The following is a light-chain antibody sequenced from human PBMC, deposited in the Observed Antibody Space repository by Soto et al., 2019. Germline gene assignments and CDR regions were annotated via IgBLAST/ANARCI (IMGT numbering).Light chain of an antibody. V-gene: IGLV2-14*01. Sequence: QSALTQPASVSGSPGQSITISCTGTSSDVGGYSYVSWYQQHPGEAPKLMIYEVSHRPSGVSNRFSASKSGSTASLTISGLQAEDEADYYCSSYTSSNTVLFGGGTKLTVL. CDR1: SSDVGGYSY. CDR3: SSYTSSNTVL. J-gene: IGLJ2*01. CDR2: EVS.